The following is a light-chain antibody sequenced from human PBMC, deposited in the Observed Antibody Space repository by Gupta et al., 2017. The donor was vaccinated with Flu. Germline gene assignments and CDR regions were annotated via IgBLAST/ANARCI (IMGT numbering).Light chain of an antibody. Sequence: QSALPPPRTVSGSPARSVTISCTGTCSDVGGYNYVSWYQHHPGKAHKLMISNVTKRPAVVPGRFSGSKSGNTASLTISGLQEEEEADYYCCSDAGTDTYVFGGGTKLTVL. J-gene: IGLJ3*02. CDR3: CSDAGTDTYV. CDR2: NVT. V-gene: IGLV2-11*01. CDR1: CSDVGGYNY.